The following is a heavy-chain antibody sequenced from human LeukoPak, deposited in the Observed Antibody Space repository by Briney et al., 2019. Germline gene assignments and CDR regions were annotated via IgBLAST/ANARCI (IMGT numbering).Heavy chain of an antibody. CDR1: GGSISSYY. J-gene: IGHJ4*02. Sequence: SETLSLTCTVSGGSISSYYWSWIRQPPGKGLEWIGYIYYSGSTNYNPSLKSRVTISVDTSKNQFSLKLSSVTAADTAVYYCARVTPVYYFDYWGQGTLVTVSS. D-gene: IGHD2/OR15-2a*01. CDR3: ARVTPVYYFDY. V-gene: IGHV4-59*01. CDR2: IYYSGST.